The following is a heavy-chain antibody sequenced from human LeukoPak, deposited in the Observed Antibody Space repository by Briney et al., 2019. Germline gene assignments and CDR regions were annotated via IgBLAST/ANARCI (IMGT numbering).Heavy chain of an antibody. Sequence: SVKVSCKASGYTFTSYDINWVRQATGQGLEWMGGIIPIFGTANYAQKFQGRVTITADESTSTAYMELSSLRSEDTAVYYCARTSADYDILTGYFDYWGQGTLVTVSS. CDR1: GYTFTSYD. CDR3: ARTSADYDILTGYFDY. CDR2: IIPIFGTA. J-gene: IGHJ4*02. V-gene: IGHV1-69*13. D-gene: IGHD3-9*01.